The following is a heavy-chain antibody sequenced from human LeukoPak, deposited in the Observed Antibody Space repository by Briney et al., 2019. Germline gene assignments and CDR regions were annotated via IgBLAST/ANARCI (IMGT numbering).Heavy chain of an antibody. J-gene: IGHJ4*02. CDR2: IGGSGGST. V-gene: IGHV3-23*01. D-gene: IGHD3-9*01. CDR1: GFTFSSYA. CDR3: AKCDFDWLLYKSADYFDY. Sequence: GGSLRLSCAASGFTFSSYAMSWVRQAPGKGLEWVSAIGGSGGSTYYADSVKGRFTISRDNSKNTLYLQMNSLRAEDTAVYYCAKCDFDWLLYKSADYFDYWGQGTLVTVSS.